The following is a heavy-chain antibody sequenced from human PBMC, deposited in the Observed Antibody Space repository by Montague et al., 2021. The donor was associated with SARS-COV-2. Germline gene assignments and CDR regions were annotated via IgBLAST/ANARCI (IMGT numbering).Heavy chain of an antibody. CDR3: ARATSVRGAVSWFDP. V-gene: IGHV4-59*11. D-gene: IGHD3-10*02. J-gene: IGHJ5*02. Sequence: SETLSLTCTVSGGSISSHFWSLIRQPPGKGLEWIAYINYVGGSNYNPSXXSRVNVSVETSKNQFSLKLTSLIAADTAVYYCARATSVRGAVSWFDPWGQGILVSVSS. CDR1: GGSISSHF. CDR2: INYVGGS.